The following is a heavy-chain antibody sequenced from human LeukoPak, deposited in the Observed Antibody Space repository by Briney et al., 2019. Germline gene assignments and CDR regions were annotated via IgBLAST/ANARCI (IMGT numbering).Heavy chain of an antibody. V-gene: IGHV4-38-2*02. D-gene: IGHD3-16*02. CDR2: IYHSGST. CDR3: ASRAFGGVIVSHFDY. CDR1: GYSISSGYY. Sequence: SETLSLTCTVSGYSISSGYYWGWIRQPPGKGLEWIGSIYHSGSTYYNPSLKSRVTISADTSKNQFSLKLSSVTAADTAVYYCASRAFGGVIVSHFDYWGQGTLVTVSS. J-gene: IGHJ4*02.